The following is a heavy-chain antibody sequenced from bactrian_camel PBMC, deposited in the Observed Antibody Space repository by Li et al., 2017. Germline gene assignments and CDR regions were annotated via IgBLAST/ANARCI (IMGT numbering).Heavy chain of an antibody. CDR1: GYTGNFNR. J-gene: IGHJ4*01. CDR3: AAGLPFGNRWYSTMYSY. V-gene: IGHV3S40*01. CDR2: IGSLGGST. D-gene: IGHD6*01. Sequence: DVQLVESGGGSVQAGGSLRLSCVASGYTGNFNRMSWFRQVPGKEREGVASIGSLGGSTYYADYVKGRFTISQDNAKSTVYLQMNSLKPEDTAMYYCAAGLPFGNRWYSTMYSYWGQGTQVTVS.